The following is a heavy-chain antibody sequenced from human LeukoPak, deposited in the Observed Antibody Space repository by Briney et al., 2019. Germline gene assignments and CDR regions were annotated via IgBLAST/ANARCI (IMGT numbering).Heavy chain of an antibody. CDR1: GGSINDYY. CDR2: IFEIGNT. Sequence: PSETLSLTCSVSGGSINDYYWTWIRQPPGKGLEWVGCIFEIGNTNYNPSLKSRVTVSLETSKNQFSLRLNSVTAADTAVYYCARGMMPDWFDFWGQGTLVTVSS. D-gene: IGHD2-2*01. J-gene: IGHJ5*01. CDR3: ARGMMPDWFDF. V-gene: IGHV4-59*01.